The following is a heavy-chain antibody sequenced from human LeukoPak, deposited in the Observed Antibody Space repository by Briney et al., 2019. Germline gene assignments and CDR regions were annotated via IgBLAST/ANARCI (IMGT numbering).Heavy chain of an antibody. D-gene: IGHD4-23*01. CDR3: ARNGGNSDYDY. V-gene: IGHV4-4*02. Sequence: SETLSLTCAVSGGSISSSSSICWTWVRQPPGKGLEWIGVIYHSGATNYNPSLKSRVTMLLDKSKNQFSLKLNSVTAADTAVYYCARNGGNSDYDYWGQGTLVTVSA. CDR1: GGSISSSSSIC. CDR2: IYHSGAT. J-gene: IGHJ4*02.